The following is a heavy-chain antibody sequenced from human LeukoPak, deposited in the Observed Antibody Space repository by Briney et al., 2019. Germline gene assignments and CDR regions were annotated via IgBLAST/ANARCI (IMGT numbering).Heavy chain of an antibody. CDR2: IIPIFGTA. V-gene: IGHV1-69*05. J-gene: IGHJ5*02. Sequence: GASVKVSCKASGGTFSSYAISWVRQAPGQGLEWMGGIIPIFGTANYAQKFQGRVTITTDESTSTAYMELSSLRSEDTAVYYCASTSAFSYGSGKADPWGQGTLVTVSS. CDR1: GGTFSSYA. D-gene: IGHD3-10*01. CDR3: ASTSAFSYGSGKADP.